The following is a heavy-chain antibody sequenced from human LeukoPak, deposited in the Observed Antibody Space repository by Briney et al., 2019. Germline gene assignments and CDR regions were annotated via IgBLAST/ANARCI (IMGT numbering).Heavy chain of an antibody. CDR3: ARASAQDYYMDV. CDR1: GYTFTSYY. CDR2: INPSGGST. V-gene: IGHV1-46*01. Sequence: ASVKVSCTASGYTFTSYYMHWVRQAPGQGLEWMGIINPSGGSTSYAQKFQGRVTMTRDMSTSTVYMELSSLRSEDTAVYYCARASAQDYYMDVWGKGTTVTVSS. J-gene: IGHJ6*03.